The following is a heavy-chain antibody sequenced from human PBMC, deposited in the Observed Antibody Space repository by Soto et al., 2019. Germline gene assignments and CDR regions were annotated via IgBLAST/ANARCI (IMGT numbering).Heavy chain of an antibody. CDR3: ANDIIVIPGAKGFDY. J-gene: IGHJ4*02. CDR2: INAGSGNT. D-gene: IGHD2-2*01. Sequence: GASVKVSCKASGYTSTNYGMHWVRQAPGQRLEWMGWINAGSGNTKYSQKFQGRITITRDTSASTDYMELSSLRSEDTALYYCANDIIVIPGAKGFDYWGQGALVTVST. CDR1: GYTSTNYG. V-gene: IGHV1-3*01.